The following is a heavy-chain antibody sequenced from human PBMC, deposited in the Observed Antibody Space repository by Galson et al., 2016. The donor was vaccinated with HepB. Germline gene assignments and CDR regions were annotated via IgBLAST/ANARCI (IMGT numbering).Heavy chain of an antibody. CDR2: MHDTGST. CDR3: ARQIGGWLWAFDI. V-gene: IGHV4-39*01. J-gene: IGHJ3*02. CDR1: GGSIRNGAFH. Sequence: ETLSLTCTVSGGSIRNGAFHWGWVRQPPGKGLEWIGSMHDTGSTYQNPSLKSRLTMSVDTSRNYFSLQLTSVTAADTAVYYCARQIGGWLWAFDIWGQGTMVTVSS. D-gene: IGHD5-12*01.